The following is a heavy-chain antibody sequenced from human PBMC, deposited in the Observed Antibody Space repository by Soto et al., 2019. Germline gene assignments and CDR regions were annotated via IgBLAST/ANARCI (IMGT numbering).Heavy chain of an antibody. D-gene: IGHD2-2*01. CDR3: ARTGYCSSTSCWGGRNWFDP. J-gene: IGHJ5*02. V-gene: IGHV4-30-4*01. CDR2: IYYSGST. CDR1: GGSISSGDYY. Sequence: PSETLSLTCTVSGGSISSGDYYWSWIRQPPGKGLEWIGYIYYSGSTYYNPSLKSRVTISVDTSKNQFSLKLSSVTAADTAVYYCARTGYCSSTSCWGGRNWFDPWGQGTLVTVSS.